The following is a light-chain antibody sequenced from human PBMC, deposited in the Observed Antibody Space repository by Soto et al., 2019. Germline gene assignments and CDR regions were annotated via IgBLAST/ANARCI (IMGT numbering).Light chain of an antibody. CDR1: QSISSSY. CDR2: ATS. V-gene: IGKV3-20*01. J-gene: IGKJ1*01. Sequence: EIVLTQSPGPLSLSPGERATLSCRASQSISSSYLAWYQQKPGQAPTLLIYATSIRAIVIPARFTGSGSGADFTLTTSRLEPQDFAVYYCDQHASSPWTFGQGTKVEIK. CDR3: DQHASSPWT.